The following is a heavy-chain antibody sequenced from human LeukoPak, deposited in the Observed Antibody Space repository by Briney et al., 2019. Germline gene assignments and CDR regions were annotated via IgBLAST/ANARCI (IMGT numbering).Heavy chain of an antibody. CDR3: ARGLYHSSGWLVGFDY. Sequence: ASVKVSCKASGYTFTGYYMHWVRQAPGQGLEWMGWISAYNGNTNYAQKLQGRVTMTTDTSTSTAYMELRSLRSDDTAVYYCARGLYHSSGWLVGFDYWGQGTLVTVSS. CDR1: GYTFTGYY. CDR2: ISAYNGNT. V-gene: IGHV1-18*04. D-gene: IGHD6-19*01. J-gene: IGHJ4*02.